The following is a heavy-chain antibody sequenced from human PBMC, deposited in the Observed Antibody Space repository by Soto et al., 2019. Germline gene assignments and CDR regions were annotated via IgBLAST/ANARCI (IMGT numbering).Heavy chain of an antibody. CDR1: GFPRTTYGVG. D-gene: IGHD5-18*01. Sequence: HITLKESGPALVNPTQPLTLTCTFSGFPRTTYGVGVGWIRQPPGKALEWLALIFWNDNERYSPSLKSRLTITKDTPKNQVVLTMTTMDPVDTATYYGVHTGYSYAPFGYWGRGTLVTVAS. CDR3: VHTGYSYAPFGY. CDR2: IFWNDNE. V-gene: IGHV2-5*01. J-gene: IGHJ4*02.